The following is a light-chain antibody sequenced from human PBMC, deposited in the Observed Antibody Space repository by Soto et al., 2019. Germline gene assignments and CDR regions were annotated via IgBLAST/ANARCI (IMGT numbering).Light chain of an antibody. J-gene: IGLJ2*01. V-gene: IGLV2-14*01. CDR1: SSDVGGYNY. Sequence: QSVLTQPASVSGSPGQSITISCTGTSSDVGGYNYVSWYQQHPGKAPKLMIYDVSNRPSGVSNRFSGSKSGNRASLTISGLQAEAEADYYCSSYRSSNTRVVFGGGTKLTVL. CDR3: SSYRSSNTRVV. CDR2: DVS.